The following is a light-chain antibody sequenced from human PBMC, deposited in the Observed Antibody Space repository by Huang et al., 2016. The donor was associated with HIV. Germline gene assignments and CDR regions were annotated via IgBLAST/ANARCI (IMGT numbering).Light chain of an antibody. CDR3: HQYYATGT. J-gene: IGKJ1*01. CDR1: QSLLYSSNNKIY. Sequence: DIVMTQSPDSLAVSLGERATINCKSSQSLLYSSNNKIYLAWYQQKPGQPPKLLIYWASARESGVPERFSGSWSETDFTITISSLQAEDVAVYYCHQYYATGTFGQGTKVEI. CDR2: WAS. V-gene: IGKV4-1*01.